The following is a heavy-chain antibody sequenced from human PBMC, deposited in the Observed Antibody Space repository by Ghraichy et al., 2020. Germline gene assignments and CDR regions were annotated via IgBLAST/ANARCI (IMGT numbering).Heavy chain of an antibody. CDR3: ARGQIHSSSWYYGGGYYGMDV. J-gene: IGHJ6*02. Sequence: GGSLRLSCAASGFTFDDYGMSWVRQAPGKGLEWVSGINWNGGSTGYADSVKGRFTISRDNAKNSLYLQMNSLRAEDTALYYCARGQIHSSSWYYGGGYYGMDVWGQGTTVTVSS. CDR1: GFTFDDYG. V-gene: IGHV3-20*04. D-gene: IGHD6-13*01. CDR2: INWNGGST.